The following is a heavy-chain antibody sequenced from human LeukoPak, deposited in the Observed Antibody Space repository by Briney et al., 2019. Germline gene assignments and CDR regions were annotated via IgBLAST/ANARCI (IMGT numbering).Heavy chain of an antibody. Sequence: GGSLRLSCAASGFTFSRYWMTWVRQAPGKGLVWVSRIYTDGSSTNYADSVKGRFTISRDNAKNTLYLQMNSLRGEDTAVYYCARGASNRFDYWGQGTLVTVSS. CDR1: GFTFSRYW. CDR3: ARGASNRFDY. CDR2: IYTDGSST. V-gene: IGHV3-74*01. D-gene: IGHD1-14*01. J-gene: IGHJ4*02.